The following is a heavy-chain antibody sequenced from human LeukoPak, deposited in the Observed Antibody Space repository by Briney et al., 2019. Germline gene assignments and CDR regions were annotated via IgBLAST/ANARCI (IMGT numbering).Heavy chain of an antibody. CDR1: GFTFTTYA. D-gene: IGHD5-12*01. J-gene: IGHJ6*02. Sequence: GGSLRLSCAASGFTFTTYAMTWVRQAPGKGLEWVSRISGSGDSTYIADSVKGRFTISRDNFKNTLYLQMNSLRAEDTAVYYCAKDLRYSGSLYGMDVWGQGITVTVSS. V-gene: IGHV3-23*01. CDR2: ISGSGDST. CDR3: AKDLRYSGSLYGMDV.